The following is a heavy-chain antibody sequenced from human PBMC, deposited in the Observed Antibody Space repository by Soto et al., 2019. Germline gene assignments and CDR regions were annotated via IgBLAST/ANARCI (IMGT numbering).Heavy chain of an antibody. J-gene: IGHJ4*02. V-gene: IGHV4-59*01. D-gene: IGHD1-26*01. CDR1: GGSISPYY. CDR2: IYYSGST. Sequence: PSETLSLTCTVSGGSISPYYWNWIRQFPGKGLEWIAYIYYSGSTYYNPSLTSRVTISLDTAKNQFSLKLTSVTAADTAMYYCARGEGSYFPFDLWGQGPLVTVSS. CDR3: ARGEGSYFPFDL.